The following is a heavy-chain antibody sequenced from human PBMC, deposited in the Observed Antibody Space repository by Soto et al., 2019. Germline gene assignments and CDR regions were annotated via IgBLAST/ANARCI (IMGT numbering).Heavy chain of an antibody. Sequence: GGSLRLSCAASGFTFSSYWMSWVRQAPGKGLEWVANIKQDGSEKYYVDSVKGRFTISRDNAKKSLYLQMNSLRAEATAVSYCAIEDHWNSGYYYYYMDFWGKGTTVTVSS. CDR3: AIEDHWNSGYYYYYMDF. CDR2: IKQDGSEK. CDR1: GFTFSSYW. J-gene: IGHJ6*03. D-gene: IGHD1-7*01. V-gene: IGHV3-7*01.